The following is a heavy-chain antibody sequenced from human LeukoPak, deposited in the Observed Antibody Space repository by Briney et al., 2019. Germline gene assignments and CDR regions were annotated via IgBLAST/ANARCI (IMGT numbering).Heavy chain of an antibody. CDR1: GGSISRGRYY. D-gene: IGHD3-22*01. Sequence: PSQALFLNCSFSGGSISRGRYYSSWIRQHPGKGLEWIGYIYYRGRTYYNPSLNSRVTISVDTSKNQFSLKLSSGTAADTAVYYCAREVADYHSSGYHSSGGWFDPWGQGTLVTVSS. V-gene: IGHV4-31*03. CDR3: AREVADYHSSGYHSSGGWFDP. CDR2: IYYRGRT. J-gene: IGHJ5*02.